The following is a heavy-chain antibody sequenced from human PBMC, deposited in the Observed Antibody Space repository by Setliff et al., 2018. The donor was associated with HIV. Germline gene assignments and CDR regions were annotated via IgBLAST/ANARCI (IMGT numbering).Heavy chain of an antibody. CDR2: INHSGST. CDR1: GGSFSGYY. D-gene: IGHD5-18*01. CDR3: ATRGYSYGPSHV. Sequence: PSETLSLTCAVYGGSFSGYYWSWIRQPPGKGLEWIGEINHSGSTNYNPSLKSRVTISVDTSKNQFSLKLSSVTAADTAVYYCATRGYSYGPSHVWGKGTTVTVSS. J-gene: IGHJ6*04. V-gene: IGHV4-34*01.